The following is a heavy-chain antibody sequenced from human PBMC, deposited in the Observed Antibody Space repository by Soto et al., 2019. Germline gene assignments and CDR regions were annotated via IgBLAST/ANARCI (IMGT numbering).Heavy chain of an antibody. D-gene: IGHD4-17*01. CDR1: GYTFTSYG. CDR2: ISAYNGNT. V-gene: IGHV1-18*01. CDR3: ARGVDYGDFYYYYYMDV. Sequence: ASVKVSCKASGYTFTSYGISWVRQAPGQGLEWMGWISAYNGNTNYAQKLQGRVTMTTDTSTSTAYMELRSLRSDDTAVYYCARGVDYGDFYYYYYMDVWGKGTTVTVSS. J-gene: IGHJ6*03.